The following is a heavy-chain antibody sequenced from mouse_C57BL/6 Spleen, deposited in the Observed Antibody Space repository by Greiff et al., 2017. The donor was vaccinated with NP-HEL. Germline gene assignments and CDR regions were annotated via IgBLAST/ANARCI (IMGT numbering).Heavy chain of an antibody. V-gene: IGHV3-6*01. CDR2: ISYDGSN. D-gene: IGHD1-2*01. CDR3: ARDVRHYFDY. J-gene: IGHJ2*01. Sequence: EVKVEESGPGLVKPSQSLSLTCSVTGYSITSGYYWNWIRQFPGNKLEWMGYISYDGSNNYNPSLKNRISITRDTSKNQFFLKLNSVTTEDTATYYCARDVRHYFDYWGQGTTLTVSS. CDR1: GYSITSGYY.